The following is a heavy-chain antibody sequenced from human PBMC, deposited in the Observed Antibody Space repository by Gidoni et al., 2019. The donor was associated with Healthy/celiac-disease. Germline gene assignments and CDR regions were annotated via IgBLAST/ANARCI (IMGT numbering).Heavy chain of an antibody. V-gene: IGHV3-9*01. D-gene: IGHD3-10*01. CDR2: ISGNSGSI. J-gene: IGHJ5*02. Sequence: EVQLVESGGGLVQPGRSLRLSCAASGFTFDDYAMHWVRQAPGEGLEWVSGISGNSGSIGYADSVKGRFTISRDNAKNSLYLQMNSLRAEDTALYYCAKGWFGELAGWFDPWGQGTLVTVSS. CDR1: GFTFDDYA. CDR3: AKGWFGELAGWFDP.